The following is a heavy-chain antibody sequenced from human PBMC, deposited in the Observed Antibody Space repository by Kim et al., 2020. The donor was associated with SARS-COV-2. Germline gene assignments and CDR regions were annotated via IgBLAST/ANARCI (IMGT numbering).Heavy chain of an antibody. CDR1: GFTFSSYA. CDR3: ARGEGEYSSSSVVYYYYGMDV. V-gene: IGHV3-30-3*01. Sequence: GGSLRLSCAASGFTFSSYAMHWVRQAPGKGLEWVAVISYDGSNKYYADSVKGRFTISRDNSKNTLYLQMNSLRAEDTAVYYCARGEGEYSSSSVVYYYYGMDVWGQGTTVTVSS. D-gene: IGHD6-6*01. J-gene: IGHJ6*02. CDR2: ISYDGSNK.